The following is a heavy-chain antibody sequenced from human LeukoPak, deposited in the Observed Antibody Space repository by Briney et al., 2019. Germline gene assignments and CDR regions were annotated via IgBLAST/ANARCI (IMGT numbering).Heavy chain of an antibody. CDR2: ISVSCGST. J-gene: IGHJ4*02. D-gene: IGHD3-3*01. CDR3: AKLPWDFWSGYYEY. V-gene: IGHV3-23*01. Sequence: PGGSLRLSCAASGFTFGSYAISWVRQTPGKGLEWVAAISVSCGSTYYAYSVKGRFTISRDNSKNTLYLQMNSLRAEETAVYSCAKLPWDFWSGYYEYWGQGTLVTVSS. CDR1: GFTFGSYA.